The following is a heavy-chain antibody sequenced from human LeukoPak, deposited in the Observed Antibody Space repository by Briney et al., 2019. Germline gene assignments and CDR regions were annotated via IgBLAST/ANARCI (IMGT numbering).Heavy chain of an antibody. Sequence: PSETLSLTCTVSGGSISSSSYYWGWIRQPPGKGLEWIGSIYYSGSTYYNPSLKSRVTISVDTSKNQFSLKLSSVTAADTAVYYCATTTPPSYYSSSWYRVPWGQGTLVTVSS. CDR2: IYYSGST. CDR1: GGSISSSSYY. CDR3: ATTTPPSYYSSSWYRVP. J-gene: IGHJ5*02. D-gene: IGHD6-13*01. V-gene: IGHV4-39*07.